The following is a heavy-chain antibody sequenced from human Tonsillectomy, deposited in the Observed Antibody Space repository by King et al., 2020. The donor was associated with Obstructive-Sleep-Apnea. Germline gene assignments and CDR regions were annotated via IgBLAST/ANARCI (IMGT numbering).Heavy chain of an antibody. J-gene: IGHJ4*02. V-gene: IGHV4-59*01. Sequence: VQLQESGPGLVKPSETLSLTCTVSGGSISSYYWSWIRQPPGKGLEWIGYIYYSGSTNYNPSLKSRVTLSVDTSKNQFSLKLSSVTAADTAVYYCARNGYSSSWYASNFDYWGQGTLVTVSS. D-gene: IGHD6-13*01. CDR2: IYYSGST. CDR3: ARNGYSSSWYASNFDY. CDR1: GGSISSYY.